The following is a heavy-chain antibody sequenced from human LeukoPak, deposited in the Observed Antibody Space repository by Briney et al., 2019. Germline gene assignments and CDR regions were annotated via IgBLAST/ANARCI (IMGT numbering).Heavy chain of an antibody. V-gene: IGHV1-69*05. CDR3: ARVNYYDSYYYYMDV. CDR2: IIPIFGTA. D-gene: IGHD3-22*01. J-gene: IGHJ6*03. Sequence: GASVKVSCKASGGTFSSYAISWVRQAPGQGLEWMGRIIPIFGTANYAQKFQGRVTITTDESTSTAYMELCSLRSEDTAVYYCARVNYYDSYYYYMDVWGKGTTVTVSS. CDR1: GGTFSSYA.